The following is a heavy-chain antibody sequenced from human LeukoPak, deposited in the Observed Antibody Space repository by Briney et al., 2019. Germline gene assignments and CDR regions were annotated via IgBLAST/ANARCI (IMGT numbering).Heavy chain of an antibody. CDR3: GKGGKYSRVLGGLDY. CDR2: IRYDGSNK. J-gene: IGHJ4*02. CDR1: GFTFSSYG. D-gene: IGHD6-6*01. Sequence: PGGSLRLSCAASGFTFSSYGMHWVRQAPGKGLEWVAFIRYDGSNKYYADSVKGRFTISRDNSKNTLYLQMNSLRAEDTAVYYCGKGGKYSRVLGGLDYWGQGTLVTVSS. V-gene: IGHV3-30*02.